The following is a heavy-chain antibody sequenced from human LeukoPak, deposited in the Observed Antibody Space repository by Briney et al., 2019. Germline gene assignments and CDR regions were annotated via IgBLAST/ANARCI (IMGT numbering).Heavy chain of an antibody. Sequence: ASVKVSRKASGYTFTTYAIHWVRQAPGRSLEWMGRINAGNGDAKYSQNFHDRITITRDTSARTVYMELTSLRSEDTAVYYCGKSAPSGFDPWGQGTLVTVSS. CDR2: INAGNGDA. J-gene: IGHJ5*02. V-gene: IGHV1-3*01. CDR3: GKSAPSGFDP. CDR1: GYTFTTYA.